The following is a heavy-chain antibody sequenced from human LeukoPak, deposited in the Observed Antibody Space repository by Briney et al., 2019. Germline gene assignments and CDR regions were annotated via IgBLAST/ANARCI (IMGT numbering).Heavy chain of an antibody. V-gene: IGHV4-39*07. J-gene: IGHJ5*02. Sequence: KPSETLSLTCTVSGGSISSSSYYWGWIRQPPGKGLEWIGSIYYSGSTYYNPSLKSRVTISVDTSKNQFSLKLSSVTAADTAVYYCARTVQLERRKSASCFDPWAREPWSPSPQ. D-gene: IGHD1-1*01. CDR3: ARTVQLERRKSASCFDP. CDR2: IYYSGST. CDR1: GGSISSSSYY.